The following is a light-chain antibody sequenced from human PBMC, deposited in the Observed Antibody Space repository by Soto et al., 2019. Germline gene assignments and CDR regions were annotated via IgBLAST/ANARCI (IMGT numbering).Light chain of an antibody. Sequence: AIRMTQSPSSLSASAGDRVTITCRASQGISSYLAWYQQKPGKAPKLLIYDASSLESGVPSRLSGSGSGTEFTLTISSLQPDDFPTYYCQQYNSYWTFGQGTKVDIK. CDR3: QQYNSYWT. V-gene: IGKV1-8*01. CDR1: QGISSY. J-gene: IGKJ1*01. CDR2: DAS.